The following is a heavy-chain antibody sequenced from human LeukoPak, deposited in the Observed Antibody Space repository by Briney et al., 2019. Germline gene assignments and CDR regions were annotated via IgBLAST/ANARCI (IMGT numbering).Heavy chain of an antibody. J-gene: IGHJ3*02. V-gene: IGHV4-39*01. D-gene: IGHD3-10*01. Sequence: KPSETLSLTRTVSGGSISSSGYFWGWIRQPPGEGLEWIGSIYYSEITYYSPSLKSRVTISVDTSRNQFSLKLSSVTAADTAVYYCARHSGEYGADDAFDIWGQGTMVTVSS. CDR3: ARHSGEYGADDAFDI. CDR2: IYYSEIT. CDR1: GGSISSSGYF.